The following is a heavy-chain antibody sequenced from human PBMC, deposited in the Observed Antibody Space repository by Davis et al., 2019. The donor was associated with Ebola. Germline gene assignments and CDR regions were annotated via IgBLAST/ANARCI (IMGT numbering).Heavy chain of an antibody. CDR2: IYSGGST. J-gene: IGHJ4*02. Sequence: GESLKISCAASGFTVSSNYMSWVRQAPGKGLEWVSVIYSGGSTYYADSVKGRFTISRDNSKNTLYLQMNSLRAEDTAVYYCAGRIDYWGQGTLVTVSS. CDR3: AGRIDY. CDR1: GFTVSSNY. V-gene: IGHV3-66*01.